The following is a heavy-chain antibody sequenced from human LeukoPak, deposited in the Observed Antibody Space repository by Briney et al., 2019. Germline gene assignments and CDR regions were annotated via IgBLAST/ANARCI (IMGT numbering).Heavy chain of an antibody. Sequence: GGSLRLSCAASGFTFSSYWMSWVRQAPGRGLEWVANIKQDGSEKYYVDSVKGRFTISRDNAKNSLYLQMNSLRAEDTAVYYCARDRYSSSWYYFDYWGQGTLVTVSS. J-gene: IGHJ4*02. V-gene: IGHV3-7*01. CDR1: GFTFSSYW. CDR3: ARDRYSSSWYYFDY. D-gene: IGHD6-13*01. CDR2: IKQDGSEK.